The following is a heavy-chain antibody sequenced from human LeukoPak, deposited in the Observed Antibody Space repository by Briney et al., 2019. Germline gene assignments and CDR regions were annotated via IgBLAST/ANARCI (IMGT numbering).Heavy chain of an antibody. D-gene: IGHD4-17*01. CDR3: ANPYDYGDTGCLGY. Sequence: PGGSLRLSCAASGFTFSDYYMSWIRQAPGKGLEWVSYISSSGSTIYYADSVKGRFTISRDNAKNSLYLQMNSLRAEDTAVYYCANPYDYGDTGCLGYWGQGTLVTVSS. CDR1: GFTFSDYY. V-gene: IGHV3-11*01. J-gene: IGHJ4*02. CDR2: ISSSGSTI.